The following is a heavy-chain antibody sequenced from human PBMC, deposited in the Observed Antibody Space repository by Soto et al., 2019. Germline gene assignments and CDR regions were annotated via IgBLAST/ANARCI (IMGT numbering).Heavy chain of an antibody. CDR1: GGSISSGGYY. CDR2: IYYSGCT. CDR3: AREGIAAAGTPGGY. V-gene: IGHV4-31*03. Sequence: SETLSLTCTVSGGSISSGGYYWSWIRQHPGKGLEWIGYIYYSGCTYYNPSLKSRVTISVDTSKNQFSLKLSSVTAADTAVYYCAREGIAAAGTPGGYWGQGTLVTVSS. D-gene: IGHD6-13*01. J-gene: IGHJ4*02.